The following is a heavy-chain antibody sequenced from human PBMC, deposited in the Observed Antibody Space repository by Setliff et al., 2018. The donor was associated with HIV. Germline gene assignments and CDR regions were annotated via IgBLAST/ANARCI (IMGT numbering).Heavy chain of an antibody. V-gene: IGHV3-20*01. CDR1: GFNFDDYG. Sequence: GESLKISCAASGFNFDDYGLSWVRQGQGKGLKWVSGISWNGGSTGYADSVKGRFIISRDNAKNSLYLQMNSLRGEDTALYHCARRNGDYWYFDLWGRGTLVTVSS. CDR3: ARRNGDYWYFDL. J-gene: IGHJ2*01. D-gene: IGHD1-1*01. CDR2: ISWNGGST.